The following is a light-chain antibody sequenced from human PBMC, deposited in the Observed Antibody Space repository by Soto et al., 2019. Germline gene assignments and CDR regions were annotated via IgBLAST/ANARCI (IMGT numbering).Light chain of an antibody. CDR2: EVS. CDR3: MQGTHWPWT. Sequence: DVVVTQSPLSLPVTLGQPASISCRSSQSLIHSDGSTYLSWFQQRPGQSPRRLIYEVSDRDSGVPDRFSGSGSGTDFTLKISRVEAEDVGVYYCMQGTHWPWTFGQGTKVEIK. J-gene: IGKJ1*01. V-gene: IGKV2-30*02. CDR1: QSLIHSDGSTY.